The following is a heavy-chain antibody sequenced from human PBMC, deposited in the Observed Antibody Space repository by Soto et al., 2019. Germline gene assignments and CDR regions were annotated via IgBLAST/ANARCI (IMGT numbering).Heavy chain of an antibody. D-gene: IGHD2-15*01. J-gene: IGHJ4*02. Sequence: PPETLSLTCTASGGSISSYYWSWIRQPPGKGLEWIGYIYYSGSTNYNPSLKSRVTISVDTSKNQFSLKLSSVTAADTAVYYCARRWGSAADYWGQGTLVTVSS. V-gene: IGHV4-59*08. CDR1: GGSISSYY. CDR2: IYYSGST. CDR3: ARRWGSAADY.